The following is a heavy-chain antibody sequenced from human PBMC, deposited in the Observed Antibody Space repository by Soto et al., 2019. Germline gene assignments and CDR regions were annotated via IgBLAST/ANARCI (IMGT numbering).Heavy chain of an antibody. Sequence: QVQLVESGGGVVHPGRSLRLSCAASGFTFSSYAMHWVRQAPGKGLEWVAVISYDGSKKYYADSVKGRFTISRDNSKNTLYLQMNRLRAEDTAVYYCARDEFRSYGMDVWGQGTTVTVSS. CDR3: ARDEFRSYGMDV. J-gene: IGHJ6*02. V-gene: IGHV3-30-3*01. CDR2: ISYDGSKK. CDR1: GFTFSSYA.